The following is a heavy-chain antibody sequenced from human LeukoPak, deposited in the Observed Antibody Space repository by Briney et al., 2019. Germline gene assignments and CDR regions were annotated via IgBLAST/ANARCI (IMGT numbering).Heavy chain of an antibody. Sequence: SETLSLTCTVSGGSISTSSYYWGWIRQPPGKGLEWIGSIYYSGSTYYSPSLKSRVTISVDTSKNQFSLKLSSVTAADTAMYYCARHIWTSSSLDYWGQGTLVTVSS. J-gene: IGHJ4*02. CDR3: ARHIWTSSSLDY. CDR1: GGSISTSSYY. D-gene: IGHD6-6*01. V-gene: IGHV4-39*01. CDR2: IYYSGST.